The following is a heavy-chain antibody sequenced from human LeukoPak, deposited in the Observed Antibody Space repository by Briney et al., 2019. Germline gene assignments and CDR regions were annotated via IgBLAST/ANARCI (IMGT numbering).Heavy chain of an antibody. V-gene: IGHV3-7*03. CDR1: GFTFGSFW. J-gene: IGHJ4*02. Sequence: GGSLRLSCAASGFTFGSFWMNWVRQAPGKGLEWVANIKQDGSERNYVDSVKGRSTISRDNAKNSLFLQMNSLRVEDTAVYYCARGGTRGYSPVDYWGQGTLVTVSS. CDR3: ARGGTRGYSPVDY. CDR2: IKQDGSER. D-gene: IGHD5-18*01.